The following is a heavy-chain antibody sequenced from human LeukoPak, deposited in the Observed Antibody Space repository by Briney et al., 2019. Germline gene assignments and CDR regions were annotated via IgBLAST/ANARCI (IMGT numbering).Heavy chain of an antibody. CDR2: INHSGST. CDR3: ARVPYCGGDCYSPHFDY. V-gene: IGHV4-34*01. D-gene: IGHD2-21*02. CDR1: GGSSSGYY. J-gene: IGHJ4*02. Sequence: PSETLSLTCAVYGGSSSGYYWSWIRQPPGKGLEWIGEINHSGSTNYNPSLKSRVTISVDTSKNQFSLKLSSVTAADTAVYYCARVPYCGGDCYSPHFDYWGQGTLVTVSS.